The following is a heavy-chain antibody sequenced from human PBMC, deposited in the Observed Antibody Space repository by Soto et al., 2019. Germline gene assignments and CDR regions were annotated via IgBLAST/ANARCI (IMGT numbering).Heavy chain of an antibody. V-gene: IGHV3-15*01. CDR2: IKSKTDGGTT. CDR1: GFTFSNAW. CDR3: TTQAHDFWSGYYGAYYFDY. D-gene: IGHD3-3*01. J-gene: IGHJ4*02. Sequence: GGSLRLSCAASGFTFSNAWMSWVRQAPGKGLEWVGRIKSKTDGGTTDYAAPVKGRFTISRDDSKNTLYLQMNSLKTEDTAVYYCTTQAHDFWSGYYGAYYFDYWGQGTLVTVSS.